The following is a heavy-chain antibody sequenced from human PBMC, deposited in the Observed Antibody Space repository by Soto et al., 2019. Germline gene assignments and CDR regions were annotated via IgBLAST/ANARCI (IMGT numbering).Heavy chain of an antibody. CDR1: GFTFRNYW. J-gene: IGHJ4*02. CDR3: ARGGVEPFDY. CDR2: ISDYGRV. V-gene: IGHV3-74*01. Sequence: GGSLRLSCAASGFTFRNYWMHWVRQAPGKGLVWVSRISDYGRVNYADSVEGRFTISRDDAKSELYLQMSSLRLEDSAVYYCARGGVEPFDYWGQGALVTVSS. D-gene: IGHD3-3*01.